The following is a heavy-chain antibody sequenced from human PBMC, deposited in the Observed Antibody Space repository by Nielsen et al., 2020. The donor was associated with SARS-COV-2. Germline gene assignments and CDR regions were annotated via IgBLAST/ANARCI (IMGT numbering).Heavy chain of an antibody. V-gene: IGHV3-9*01. CDR1: GFTFGDYA. CDR3: ARDTAFDFVQVFDS. D-gene: IGHD2-21*01. Sequence: SLKISCAASGFTFGDYAMHWVRQAPGKGLEWASGISWNSGSIGYAASVKGRFTISRDNAKNSLYLQMNSLRAEDTAVYYCARDTAFDFVQVFDSWGQGTLVTVSS. J-gene: IGHJ4*02. CDR2: ISWNSGSI.